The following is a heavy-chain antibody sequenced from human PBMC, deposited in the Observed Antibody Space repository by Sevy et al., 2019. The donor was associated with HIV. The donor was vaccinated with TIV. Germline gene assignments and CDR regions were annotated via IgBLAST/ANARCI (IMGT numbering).Heavy chain of an antibody. D-gene: IGHD4-4*01. J-gene: IGHJ5*02. CDR2: IWHDGSNK. CDR3: ARETDNSARWLDP. CDR1: GFTFNFHG. V-gene: IGHV3-30*02. Sequence: GGSLRLSCAASGFTFNFHGMHWVRQAPGNGLEWVAFIWHDGSNKYMADSVKGRFTISRDNSKNTLFLQMNSLTVEDTAVYYCARETDNSARWLDPWGQGTLVTVSS.